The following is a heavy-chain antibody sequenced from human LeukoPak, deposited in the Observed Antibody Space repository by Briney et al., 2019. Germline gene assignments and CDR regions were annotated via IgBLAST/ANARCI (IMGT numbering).Heavy chain of an antibody. J-gene: IGHJ4*02. CDR1: GGSISSGGYS. D-gene: IGHD2-21*02. Sequence: SETLSLTCAVSGGSISSGGYSWNWIRQPPGKGLEWIGYIYNSGSTSYNPSLKSRVSLSVDTSKNLLSLTLNSMTAADTAVYYCARGWGPAYCGGDCHRHFDYWGQGTLVTVSS. CDR2: IYNSGST. CDR3: ARGWGPAYCGGDCHRHFDY. V-gene: IGHV4-30-4*07.